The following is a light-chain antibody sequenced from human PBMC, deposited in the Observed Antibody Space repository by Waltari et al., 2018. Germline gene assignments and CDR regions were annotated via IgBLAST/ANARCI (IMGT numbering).Light chain of an antibody. V-gene: IGKV1-5*03. Sequence: DIQMTQSPSTLSASIGDRVTITCRASQPINSWLAWYQQKPGKAPNLLIYKASSLQSGVPSRFCGSASGTEFTLTISSLQPDDFATYYCQQYNSYPWTFGQGTKVEIK. CDR1: QPINSW. CDR2: KAS. CDR3: QQYNSYPWT. J-gene: IGKJ1*01.